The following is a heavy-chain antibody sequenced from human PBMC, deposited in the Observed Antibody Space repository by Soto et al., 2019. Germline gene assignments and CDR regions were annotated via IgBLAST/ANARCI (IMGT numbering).Heavy chain of an antibody. V-gene: IGHV3-30*18. CDR1: GFTFSSYG. D-gene: IGHD6-19*01. Sequence: QVQLVESGGGVVQPGRSLRLSCAASGFTFSSYGMHWVRQAPGKGLEWVAVISYDGSNKYYADSVKGRFTISRDNSKNTLYLQMNSLRAEDTAVYYCAKEQSSGWGFDYWGQGTLVTVSS. J-gene: IGHJ4*02. CDR2: ISYDGSNK. CDR3: AKEQSSGWGFDY.